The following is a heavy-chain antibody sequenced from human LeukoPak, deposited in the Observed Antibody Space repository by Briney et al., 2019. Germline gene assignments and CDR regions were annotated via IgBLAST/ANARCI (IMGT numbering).Heavy chain of an antibody. D-gene: IGHD5-18*01. CDR3: ARGSVRDTAMAMDY. Sequence: SETLSLTCAVSGGSISSSNWWSWVREPPGKGLEWFGEIYHSGSTNYNPSLKSRVTISVDKSKNQFSLKLSSVTAADTAVYYCARGSVRDTAMAMDYWGQGTLVTVSS. J-gene: IGHJ4*02. V-gene: IGHV4-4*02. CDR2: IYHSGST. CDR1: GGSISSSNW.